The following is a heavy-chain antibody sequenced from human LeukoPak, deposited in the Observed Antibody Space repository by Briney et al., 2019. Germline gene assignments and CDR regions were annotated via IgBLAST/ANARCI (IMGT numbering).Heavy chain of an antibody. CDR3: ARGYSSMFIDN. V-gene: IGHV1-2*04. Sequence: ASMKVSCKASGYIFTNNYIHWVRQAPGQGLEWLGWINPSTGGTKYQGWVTLTRDTSTSTAYLDLSRLKSNDTAVYYCARGYSSMFIDNWGQGTLVSVSS. D-gene: IGHD2-2*01. CDR1: GYIFTNNY. CDR2: INPSTGGT. J-gene: IGHJ4*02.